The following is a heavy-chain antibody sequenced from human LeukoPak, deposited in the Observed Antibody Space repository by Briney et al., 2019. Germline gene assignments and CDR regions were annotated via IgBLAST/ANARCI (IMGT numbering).Heavy chain of an antibody. V-gene: IGHV4-31*03. CDR1: GGSITSGGYY. J-gene: IGHJ4*02. Sequence: PSETLSLTCTVSGGSITSGGYYWSWIRQFPGKGLEWIGYIYYEASTYYNPSLKSRVTISRDTSKNQFSLNMTSVTAADTAVYYCARGFSDGENWGQGTLVTVSS. D-gene: IGHD2-21*02. CDR3: ARGFSDGEN. CDR2: IYYEAST.